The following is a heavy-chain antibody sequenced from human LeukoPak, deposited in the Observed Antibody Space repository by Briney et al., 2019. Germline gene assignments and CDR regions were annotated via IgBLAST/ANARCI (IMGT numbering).Heavy chain of an antibody. CDR2: ISAYNGNT. V-gene: IGHV1-18*01. CDR1: GYTFTSYG. CDR3: AREAYCGGDCYGFDY. D-gene: IGHD2-21*02. J-gene: IGHJ4*02. Sequence: ATVKVSCKASGYTFTSYGISWVRQAPGQGLEWMGWISAYNGNTNYAQKLQGRVTMTTDTSTSTAYMELSRLRSDDTAVYYCAREAYCGGDCYGFDYWGQGTLVTVSS.